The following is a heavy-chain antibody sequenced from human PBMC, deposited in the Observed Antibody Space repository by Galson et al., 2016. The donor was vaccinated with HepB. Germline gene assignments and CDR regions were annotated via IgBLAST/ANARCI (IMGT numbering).Heavy chain of an antibody. D-gene: IGHD3-9*01. V-gene: IGHV1-45*02. CDR1: GYTFTHRY. Sequence: SVKVSCKASGYTFTHRYLHWVRQAPGQALEWMGWITPFNGNTHYAQRFQDRITITRDRSTNTGYMELSSLRSEDTAMYYCASTRDDIGGMDVWGQGTTVTVSS. J-gene: IGHJ6*02. CDR2: ITPFNGNT. CDR3: ASTRDDIGGMDV.